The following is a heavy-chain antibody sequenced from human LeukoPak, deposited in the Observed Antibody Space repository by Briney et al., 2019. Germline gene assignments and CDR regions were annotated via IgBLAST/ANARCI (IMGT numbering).Heavy chain of an antibody. Sequence: TGGSLRLSCAGSGFTFSTYWMTWVRQAPGKGLEWVANISQDGSEKYYVASVQGRFTISRDNAENSLSLQMNSLRAEDTSVYYCARDRGRSARGYYYGMDVWGQGTAVTVSS. D-gene: IGHD2-15*01. CDR1: GFTFSTYW. V-gene: IGHV3-7*01. CDR3: ARDRGRSARGYYYGMDV. CDR2: ISQDGSEK. J-gene: IGHJ6*02.